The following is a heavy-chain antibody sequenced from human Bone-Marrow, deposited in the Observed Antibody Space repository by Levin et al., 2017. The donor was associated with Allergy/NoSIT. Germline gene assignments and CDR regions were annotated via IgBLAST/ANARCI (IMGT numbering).Heavy chain of an antibody. V-gene: IGHV4-38-2*02. CDR3: ARDSSTGFGNWFGP. J-gene: IGHJ5*02. D-gene: IGHD2-2*01. CDR2: TAHGGTT. Sequence: SETLSLTCAVSDYSISSGYYWGWIRQPPGKGLEWIVSTAHGGTTYYNPSLKSRVSISIDTSKNQFSLKLSSVTAADTATYYCARDSSTGFGNWFGPWGQGSLVTVSS. CDR1: DYSISSGYY.